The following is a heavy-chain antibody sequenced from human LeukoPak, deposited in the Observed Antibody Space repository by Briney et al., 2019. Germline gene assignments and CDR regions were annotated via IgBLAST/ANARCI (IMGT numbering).Heavy chain of an antibody. Sequence: GASVKVSCKASGYTFTSYGISWVRQAPGQGLEWMGWISAYNGNTNYAQKLQGRVTMTTDTSTSTAYMELRSLRSDDTAVYYCARAASGRAAARGAAAFDIWGQGTMVTVSS. D-gene: IGHD6-13*01. V-gene: IGHV1-18*01. CDR2: ISAYNGNT. J-gene: IGHJ3*02. CDR3: ARAASGRAAARGAAAFDI. CDR1: GYTFTSYG.